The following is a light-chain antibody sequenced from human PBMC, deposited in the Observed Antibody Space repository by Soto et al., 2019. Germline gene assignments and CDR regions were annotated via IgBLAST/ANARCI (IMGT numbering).Light chain of an antibody. CDR1: RSVRNN. J-gene: IGKJ1*01. CDR2: GAS. V-gene: IGKV3-15*01. Sequence: TVMTQSPATLSVSLGERVTLSCRASRSVRNNLAWYQQKPGQPPRLLIYGASTRATDIPARFSGSGSGTEFTLTISGLQSDDFAVYYCQEYDNWPPWTFGQGTKVDIK. CDR3: QEYDNWPPWT.